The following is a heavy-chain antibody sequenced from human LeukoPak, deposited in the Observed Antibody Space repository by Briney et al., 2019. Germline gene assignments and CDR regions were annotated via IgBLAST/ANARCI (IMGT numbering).Heavy chain of an antibody. J-gene: IGHJ4*02. CDR3: ARAPGAALD. Sequence: PSETLSLTCTVSGYSVSSGYYWGWIRQPPGKGLEWIGEINHRGSTNYNPSLKSRVTVSLDTSKNQFSLKLSSVTAADTAVYYCARAPGAALDWGQGTLVTVSS. V-gene: IGHV4-38-2*02. CDR1: GYSVSSGYY. D-gene: IGHD2-15*01. CDR2: INHRGST.